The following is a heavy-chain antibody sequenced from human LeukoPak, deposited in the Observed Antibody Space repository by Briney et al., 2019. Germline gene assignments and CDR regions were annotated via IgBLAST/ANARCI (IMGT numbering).Heavy chain of an antibody. D-gene: IGHD3-10*01. CDR1: GFTLSSHA. Sequence: GGSLRLSCAASGFTLSSHAMNWVRQVPGKGLTWVSTVSSSGALYYPDSVKGRFTISRDVDKNSVYLQMNSLRAEDTAVYYCVRDSPGSHFDYWGQGTLVTVSS. CDR2: VSSSGAL. J-gene: IGHJ4*02. CDR3: VRDSPGSHFDY. V-gene: IGHV3-48*03.